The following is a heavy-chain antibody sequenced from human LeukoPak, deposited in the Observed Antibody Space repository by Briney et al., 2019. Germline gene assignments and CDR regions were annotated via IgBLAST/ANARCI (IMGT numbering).Heavy chain of an antibody. CDR1: GYSFTNYW. CDR3: ARAEEGADDY. CDR2: IDPSGSYT. V-gene: IGHV5-10-1*01. J-gene: IGHJ4*02. D-gene: IGHD1-26*01. Sequence: RGESLKISCKGSGYSFTNYWISWVRQMPGKGLEWMGRIDPSGSYTNYSPSFQGHVTISADKSISTAYLQWSSLKASDTAMYYCARAEEGADDYWGQGTLVTVSS.